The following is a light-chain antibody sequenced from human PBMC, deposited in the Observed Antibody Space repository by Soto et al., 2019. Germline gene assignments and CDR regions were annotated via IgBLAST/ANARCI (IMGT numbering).Light chain of an antibody. Sequence: EIVMTQSPATLSVSPGERATLSCRARQSVSSNLAWYQQKPGQAPRLLIYGASTRATGIPARFSGSGSGTEVTVTISSRQSEDFAVYYCQQFNNWPPITCGQGPRMEIK. CDR3: QQFNNWPPIT. CDR1: QSVSSN. J-gene: IGKJ5*01. V-gene: IGKV3-15*01. CDR2: GAS.